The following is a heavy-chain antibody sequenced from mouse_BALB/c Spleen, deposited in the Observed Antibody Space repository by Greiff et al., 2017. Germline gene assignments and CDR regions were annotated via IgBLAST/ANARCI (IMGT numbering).Heavy chain of an antibody. J-gene: IGHJ4*01. V-gene: IGHV14-1*02. CDR3: AVGAMDY. Sequence: VQLQQSGAELVRPGALVKLSCKASGFNIKDYYMHWVKLRPEQGLEWIGWIDPENGNTIYDPKFQGKASITADTSSNTAYLQLSSLTSEDTAVYYCAVGAMDYWGQGTSVTVSS. CDR1: GFNIKDYY. CDR2: IDPENGNT. D-gene: IGHD3-3*01.